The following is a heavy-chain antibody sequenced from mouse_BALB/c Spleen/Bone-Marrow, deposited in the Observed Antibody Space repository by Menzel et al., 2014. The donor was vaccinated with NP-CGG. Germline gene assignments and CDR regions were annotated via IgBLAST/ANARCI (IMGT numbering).Heavy chain of an antibody. V-gene: IGHV1S56*01. Sequence: QVQLKQSGPELVKPGALVKISCKASGYTFTNYDMNWVKQRPGQGLEWIGWIYPGDGSTKYNERFKGKATLTADKSSSTAYMRLSSLASENSAVYFCARGGGSSGYFDVWGAGTTVTVSS. D-gene: IGHD3-1*01. CDR2: IYPGDGST. CDR1: GYTFTNYD. CDR3: ARGGGSSGYFDV. J-gene: IGHJ1*01.